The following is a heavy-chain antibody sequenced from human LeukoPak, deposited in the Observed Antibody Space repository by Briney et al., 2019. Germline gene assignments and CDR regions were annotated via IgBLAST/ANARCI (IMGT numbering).Heavy chain of an antibody. CDR1: GFTFSSYW. V-gene: IGHV3-74*01. D-gene: IGHD3-10*01. J-gene: IGHJ4*02. CDR3: ARGGEGEYPIDY. Sequence: PGGSLRLSCAASGFTFSSYWMHWVRQAPGKGLVWVSRINTDGSSTRYADSVKGRFTISRDNAKNTLYLQMNSLRAEDTAVYYCARGGEGEYPIDYWGQGTLVTVFS. CDR2: INTDGSST.